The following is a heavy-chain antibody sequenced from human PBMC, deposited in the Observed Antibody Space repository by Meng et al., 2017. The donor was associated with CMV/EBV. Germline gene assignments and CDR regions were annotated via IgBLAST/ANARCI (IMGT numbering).Heavy chain of an antibody. D-gene: IGHD3-22*01. CDR3: AIFDSSGYYKDY. V-gene: IGHV4-34*01. J-gene: IGHJ4*02. CDR1: GGSFSGYY. Sequence: SQTLSLTCAVYGGSFSGYYWSWIRQPPGKGLEWIGEINYSGSTNYNPSLKSRVTISVDTSKNQFSLKLSSVTAADTAVYYCAIFDSSGYYKDYWGQGTLVTVSS. CDR2: INYSGST.